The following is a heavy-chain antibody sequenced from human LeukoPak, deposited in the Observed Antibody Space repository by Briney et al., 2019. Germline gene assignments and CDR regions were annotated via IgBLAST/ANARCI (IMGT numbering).Heavy chain of an antibody. CDR3: ARGRLWEVLDAFDM. CDR1: GYTFTGYY. D-gene: IGHD1-26*01. V-gene: IGHV1-46*03. CDR2: INPSGGST. Sequence: ASVKVSCKASGYTFTGYYMHWVRQAPGQGLEWMGIINPSGGSTNYAQKFHGRVTMTRDTSTSTVYMELSNLRSEDTAVYYCARGRLWEVLDAFDMWGQGTMVTVSS. J-gene: IGHJ3*02.